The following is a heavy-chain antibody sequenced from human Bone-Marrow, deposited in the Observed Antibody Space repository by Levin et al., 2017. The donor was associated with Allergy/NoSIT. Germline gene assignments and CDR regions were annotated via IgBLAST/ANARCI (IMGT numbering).Heavy chain of an antibody. Sequence: SQTLSLTCTVSSGSISSSDYYWGWVRQPPGRGLEWIGNIYYSGSTYYNPSLKSRVTISIDTSKNQFSLRLNSVTAADPAVFYCARYGGSYDTSGSYWNFDLWGRGTLVPVSS. D-gene: IGHD3-22*01. J-gene: IGHJ2*01. V-gene: IGHV4-39*07. CDR3: ARYGGSYDTSGSYWNFDL. CDR1: SGSISSSDYY. CDR2: IYYSGST.